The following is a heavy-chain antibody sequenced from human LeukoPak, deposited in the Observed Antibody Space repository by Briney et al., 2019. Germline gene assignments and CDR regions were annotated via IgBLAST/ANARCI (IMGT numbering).Heavy chain of an antibody. D-gene: IGHD6-13*01. CDR2: IYWNDDK. Sequence: SGPRVANPTQPVTLTWTVSGVGRRTSGVGVGWIRQPSAKALEWLALIYWNDDKRYSPSMKSRLTITKDTSKNQVVLTMTNMDPVDTATYYCAHSTAGRAIYWGQGTLVTVSS. J-gene: IGHJ4*02. CDR3: AHSTAGRAIY. V-gene: IGHV2-5*01. CDR1: GVGRRTSGVG.